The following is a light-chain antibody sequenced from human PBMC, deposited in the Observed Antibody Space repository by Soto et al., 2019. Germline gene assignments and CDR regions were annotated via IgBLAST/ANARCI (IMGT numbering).Light chain of an antibody. CDR1: SGHTNYA. V-gene: IGLV4-69*01. CDR2: INSDGSH. Sequence: QLVLTQSPSASASPGASVKLTCTLSSGHTNYAIAWHQQQPEKGPRFLMKINSDGSHSKGDGVPDRFSGSSSGAERYFTISSLQSEDEADYYCQTWGTGIVTFGGGTKRPS. CDR3: QTWGTGIVT. J-gene: IGLJ2*01.